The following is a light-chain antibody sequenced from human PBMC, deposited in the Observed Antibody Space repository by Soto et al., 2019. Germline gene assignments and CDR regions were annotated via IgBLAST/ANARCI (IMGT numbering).Light chain of an antibody. V-gene: IGKV3-20*01. Sequence: EIVMTQSPATLSVSPGESAHLSYSDSQSVSSYLAWYQQKPGQAPRLLIYGASSRATGIPDRFSGSGSGTDFTLTISRLEPEDFAVYYCQQYGSSLSITFGEGTRLEI. CDR1: QSVSSY. CDR2: GAS. CDR3: QQYGSSLSIT. J-gene: IGKJ5*01.